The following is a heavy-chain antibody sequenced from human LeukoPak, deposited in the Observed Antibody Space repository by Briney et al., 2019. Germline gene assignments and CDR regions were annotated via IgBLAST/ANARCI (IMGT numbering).Heavy chain of an antibody. CDR2: IYYSGST. D-gene: IGHD3-9*01. CDR1: GGSISSSSYY. V-gene: IGHV4-39*02. J-gene: IGHJ4*02. CDR3: AREEDILTGYSLVRYFDY. Sequence: SETLSLTCTVSGGSISSSSYYWGWIRQPPGKGLEWIGSIYYSGSTYYNPSLKSRVTISVDTSKNQFSLKLSSVTAADTAVYYCAREEDILTGYSLVRYFDYWGQGTLVTVSS.